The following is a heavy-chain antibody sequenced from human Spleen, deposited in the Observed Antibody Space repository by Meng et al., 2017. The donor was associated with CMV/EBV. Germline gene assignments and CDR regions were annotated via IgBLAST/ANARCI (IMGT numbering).Heavy chain of an antibody. V-gene: IGHV3-11*04. J-gene: IGHJ5*02. CDR3: ARGRHITNWWGGWFDP. CDR2: ISSRGGAI. CDR1: GFTFSDYS. D-gene: IGHD2-8*02. Sequence: GALRLSCAASGFTFSDYSMTWTRQAPGKGLEWVSDISSRGGAIYYADSVKGRFTISRDNAKNSVYLQMNTLRAEDTAVYYCARGRHITNWWGGWFDPWGQGIVVTVSS.